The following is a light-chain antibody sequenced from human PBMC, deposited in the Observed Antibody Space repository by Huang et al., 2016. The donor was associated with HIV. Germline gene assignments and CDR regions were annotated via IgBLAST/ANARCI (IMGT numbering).Light chain of an antibody. V-gene: IGKV1-27*01. Sequence: DIRMTQSPSSLSAFVGDRTTITCRASQGIGNYLAWYQQKPGKGPKLLMFAASTLQSGVPSRFSGSGSATDFALTINSLQPEDAATYYCQKYNTAPWTFGQGTKVEIK. J-gene: IGKJ1*01. CDR3: QKYNTAPWT. CDR2: AAS. CDR1: QGIGNY.